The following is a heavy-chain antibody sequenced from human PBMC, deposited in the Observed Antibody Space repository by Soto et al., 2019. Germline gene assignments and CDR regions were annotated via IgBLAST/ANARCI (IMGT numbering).Heavy chain of an antibody. J-gene: IGHJ4*02. V-gene: IGHV4-59*08. CDR2: IYYSGST. CDR3: ARRYGYSFDY. Sequence: SETLSLTCTVSAGFISSYYWSWIRQPPGKGLEWIGYIYYSGSTNYNPSLKSRVTISVDTSKNQFSLKLSSVTAADTAVYYCARRYGYSFDYWGQGTLVTVSS. CDR1: AGFISSYY. D-gene: IGHD1-1*01.